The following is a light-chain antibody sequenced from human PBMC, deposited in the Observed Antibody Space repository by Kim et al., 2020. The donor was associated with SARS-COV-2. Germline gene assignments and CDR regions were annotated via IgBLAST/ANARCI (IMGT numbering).Light chain of an antibody. CDR1: QNVRSNS. CDR3: LQYGTSPFT. J-gene: IGKJ4*01. V-gene: IGKV3-20*01. Sequence: SPGERATPSCRASQNVRSNSLAWFQQKPGQAPRLLISGASNRATGIPDSFSGSGSGTDFTLTINRLEPEDLALYYCLQYGTSPFTFGGGTKVDIK. CDR2: GAS.